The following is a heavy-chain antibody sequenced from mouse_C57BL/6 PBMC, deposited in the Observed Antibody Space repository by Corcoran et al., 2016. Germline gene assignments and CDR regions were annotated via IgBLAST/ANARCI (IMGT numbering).Heavy chain of an antibody. J-gene: IGHJ1*03. CDR1: GYSITSGYY. CDR3: ARETSSSSWYFDV. CDR2: ISYDGSN. V-gene: IGHV3-6*01. D-gene: IGHD1-1*01. Sequence: DVQLQESGPGLVKPSQSLSLTCSVTGYSITSGYYWNWIRQFPGNKLEWMGYISYDGSNNYNPSLKNRISITRDTSKNQFFLKLNSVTTEDTATYYCARETSSSSWYFDVWGTGTTVTVSS.